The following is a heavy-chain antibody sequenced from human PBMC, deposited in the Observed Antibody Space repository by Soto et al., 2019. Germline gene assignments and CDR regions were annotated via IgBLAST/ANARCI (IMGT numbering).Heavy chain of an antibody. CDR2: VYYTGGT. D-gene: IGHD3-10*01. CDR1: SGPSSSHN. CDR3: VRQGIGHLHGLVDI. V-gene: IGHV4-59*08. J-gene: IGHJ6*02. Sequence: QVELQQSGPRLVKPSETLSLTCSVSSGPSSSHNWGWIRQSPGRGLEWIGYVYYTGGTSYNPSLSSRVTISAHTSTNPISLTLSSVTAADTSVYYCVRQGIGHLHGLVDICGQGTTVSVSS.